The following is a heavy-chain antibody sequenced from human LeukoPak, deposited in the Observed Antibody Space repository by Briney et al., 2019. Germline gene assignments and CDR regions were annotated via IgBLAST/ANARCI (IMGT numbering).Heavy chain of an antibody. V-gene: IGHV3-21*01. D-gene: IGHD6-19*01. Sequence: GGSLRLSCAASGFTFSSYEMNWVRQAPGKGLEWVSSISSSSSYIYYADSVKGRFTISRDNAKNSLYLQMNSLRAEDTAVYYCARDLSSGWDLWGQGTLVTVSS. CDR1: GFTFSSYE. CDR3: ARDLSSGWDL. J-gene: IGHJ5*02. CDR2: ISSSSSYI.